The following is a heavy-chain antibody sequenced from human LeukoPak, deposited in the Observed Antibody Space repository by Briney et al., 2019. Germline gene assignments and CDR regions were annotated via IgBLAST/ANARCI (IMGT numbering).Heavy chain of an antibody. D-gene: IGHD6-19*01. J-gene: IGHJ4*02. CDR1: GCLFTNYW. CDR2: IYPGDSDT. CDR3: ARRVERGSGYDY. V-gene: IGHV5-51*01. Sequence: GASLQISCKGSGCLFTNYWIAWVRQMRGKGLEWMGTIYPGDSDTRYSPSFQGQITISDEKSISTAHLQWSSLKASDTAMYYCARRVERGSGYDYWGQGTLVTVSS.